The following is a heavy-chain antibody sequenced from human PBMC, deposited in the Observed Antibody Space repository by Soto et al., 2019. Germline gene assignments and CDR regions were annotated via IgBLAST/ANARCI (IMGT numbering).Heavy chain of an antibody. CDR1: GGTFSSYA. V-gene: IGHV1-69*13. CDR2: IIPIFGTA. CDR3: AGQEESGVYYWAFDF. J-gene: IGHJ3*01. Sequence: ASVKVSCKASGGTFSSYAISWVRQAPGQRLEWMGGIIPIFGTANYAQKFQGRVTITADESTSTAYLELSSLRSEDTAGYYCAGQEESGVYYWAFDFWGKGTMVPVS. D-gene: IGHD3-22*01.